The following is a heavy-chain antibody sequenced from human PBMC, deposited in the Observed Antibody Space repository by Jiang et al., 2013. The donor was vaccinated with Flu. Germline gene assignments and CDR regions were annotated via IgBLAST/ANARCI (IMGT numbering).Heavy chain of an antibody. CDR1: GGSITTYY. CDR2: IYYSGST. D-gene: IGHD3-3*01. CDR3: AREAGEWSYDAFDI. J-gene: IGHJ3*02. V-gene: IGHV4-59*06. Sequence: LLKPSETLSLTCTVSGGSITTYYWSWIRQHPGKGLEWIGYIYYSGSTYYNPSLKSRVTISVDMSKNQFSLKLSSVTAADTAVYYCAREAGEWSYDAFDIWGQGTMVTVSS.